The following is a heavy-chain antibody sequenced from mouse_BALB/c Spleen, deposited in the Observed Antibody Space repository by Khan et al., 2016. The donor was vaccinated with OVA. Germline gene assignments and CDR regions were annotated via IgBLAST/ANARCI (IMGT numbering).Heavy chain of an antibody. CDR1: GYTFTSYT. J-gene: IGHJ3*01. D-gene: IGHD2-14*01. Sequence: QVRLQQSGAELARPGASVKISCKASGYTFTSYTIHWIKKRPGQGLEWIGYINPSNGYTNYNQKFKDKATLTTDKSSTTAYLQLSSLTSDDSAVYNCVRDGAYHRNDGWFAYWGQGTLVTVSA. CDR2: INPSNGYT. CDR3: VRDGAYHRNDGWFAY. V-gene: IGHV1-4*01.